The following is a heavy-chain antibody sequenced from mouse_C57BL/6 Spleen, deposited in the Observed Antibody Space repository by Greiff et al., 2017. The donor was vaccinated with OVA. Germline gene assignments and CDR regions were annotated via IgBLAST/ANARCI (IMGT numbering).Heavy chain of an antibody. Sequence: VKLMESGPELVKPGASVKLSCKASGYTFTSYDINWVKQRPGQGLEWIGWIYPRDGSTKYNEKFKGKATLTVDTSSSTAYMELHSLTSEDSAVYFCARKEYGSYFDYWGQGTTLTVSS. V-gene: IGHV1-85*01. CDR1: GYTFTSYD. D-gene: IGHD1-1*01. J-gene: IGHJ2*01. CDR2: IYPRDGST. CDR3: ARKEYGSYFDY.